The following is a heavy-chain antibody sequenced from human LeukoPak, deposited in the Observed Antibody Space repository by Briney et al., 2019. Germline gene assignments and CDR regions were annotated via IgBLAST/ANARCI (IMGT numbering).Heavy chain of an antibody. CDR3: ARGYTRYNGSGSHADY. CDR1: GYTFTSYG. D-gene: IGHD3-10*01. J-gene: IGHJ4*02. CDR2: ISAYNGNT. V-gene: IGHV1-18*01. Sequence: ASVKVSCKASGYTFTSYGISWVRQAPGQGLEWMGWISAYNGNTNYAQKLQGRVTMTTDTSTSTAYMELRSLRSDDTAVYYCARGYTRYNGSGSHADYWGQGTLVTVSS.